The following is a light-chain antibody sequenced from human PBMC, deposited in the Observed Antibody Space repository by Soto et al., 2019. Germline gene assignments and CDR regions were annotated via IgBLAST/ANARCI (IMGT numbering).Light chain of an antibody. V-gene: IGLV2-8*01. CDR2: EVS. J-gene: IGLJ3*02. CDR1: SSGIGGYNY. CDR3: TSYAGSNNLV. Sequence: QSAMTQPPSASGSPGQSVTVSCTGTSSGIGGYNYVSWYQQHPGKAPKLIIYEVSKRPSGVPDRFSGSKSGNTASLTVSGLQTEDEADYYCTSYAGSNNLVFAGGTQLTVL.